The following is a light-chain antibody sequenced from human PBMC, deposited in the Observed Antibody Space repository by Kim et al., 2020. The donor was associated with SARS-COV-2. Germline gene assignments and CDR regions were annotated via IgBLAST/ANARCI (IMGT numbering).Light chain of an antibody. CDR3: CSYEGAVV. V-gene: IGLV2-23*02. J-gene: IGLJ2*01. CDR2: EVN. CDR1: SSDI. Sequence: QSALTQPASVSGSPGQSITISCTGASSDIVSWYQHHPGEAPKLIIFEVNKRPSQISNRVSDPKSGNTASLTIAGLQAEDEANYYCCSYEGAVVFGGG.